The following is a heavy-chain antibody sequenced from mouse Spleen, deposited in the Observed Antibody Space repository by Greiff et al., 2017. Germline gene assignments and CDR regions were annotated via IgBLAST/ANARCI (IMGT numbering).Heavy chain of an antibody. CDR3: TRAYDGYPAWFAY. V-gene: IGHV1-15*01. CDR2: IDPETGGT. J-gene: IGHJ3*01. D-gene: IGHD2-3*01. CDR1: GYTFTDYE. Sequence: VQLQQSGAELVRPGASVTLSCKASGYTFTDYEMHWVQQTPVHGLEWIGAIDPETGGTAYNQKFKGKAILTADKSSSTAYMELRSLTSEDSAVYYCTRAYDGYPAWFAYWGQGTLVTVSA.